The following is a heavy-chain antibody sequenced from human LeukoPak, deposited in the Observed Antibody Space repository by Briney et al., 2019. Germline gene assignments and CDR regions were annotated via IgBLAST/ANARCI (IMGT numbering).Heavy chain of an antibody. Sequence: PGGSLRLSCAASGFTFSNAWMSWVRQAPGKGLEWVGRIKSKTDGGTTDYAAPVKGRFTISRDDSKNTLYLQMNSLKTEDTAVYYCTTDYTAMVTGYFDYWGQGTLVTVSS. V-gene: IGHV3-15*01. CDR2: IKSKTDGGTT. J-gene: IGHJ4*02. D-gene: IGHD5-18*01. CDR3: TTDYTAMVTGYFDY. CDR1: GFTFSNAW.